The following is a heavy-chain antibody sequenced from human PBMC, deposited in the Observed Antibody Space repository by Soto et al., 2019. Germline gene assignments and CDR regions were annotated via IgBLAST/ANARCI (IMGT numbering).Heavy chain of an antibody. V-gene: IGHV3-11*06. Sequence: GGSLRLSCAGSGFTFGDSYMSWIRQAPGKGLEWLSYISPGSRYPAYADSVKGRFAISRDNAERSLYLQMMSLTAEDTAIYYCVRGGGGGLFDPWGQGTMVTVSS. J-gene: IGHJ5*02. CDR1: GFTFGDSY. CDR2: ISPGSRYP. D-gene: IGHD2-15*01. CDR3: VRGGGGGLFDP.